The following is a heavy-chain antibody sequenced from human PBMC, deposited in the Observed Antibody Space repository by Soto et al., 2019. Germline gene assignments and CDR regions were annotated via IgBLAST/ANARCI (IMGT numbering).Heavy chain of an antibody. J-gene: IGHJ4*02. CDR3: AKEELERQGSGFDY. D-gene: IGHD1-1*01. CDR1: GFTFSSYA. Sequence: EVQLLESGGGLVQPGGSLRLSCAASGFTFSSYAKSWVRQAPGKGLEWVSVISGSGSNTYYADSVKGRFTISRDNSKNTLYLQMNSLRAEDTAVYYCAKEELERQGSGFDYWGQGTLVTVSS. CDR2: ISGSGSNT. V-gene: IGHV3-23*01.